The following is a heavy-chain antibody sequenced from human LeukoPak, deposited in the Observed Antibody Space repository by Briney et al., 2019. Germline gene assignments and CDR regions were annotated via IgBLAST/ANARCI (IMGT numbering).Heavy chain of an antibody. D-gene: IGHD5-24*01. CDR1: GYSISSGYY. J-gene: IGHJ6*03. V-gene: IGHV4-38-2*02. CDR3: ARVVDGYIREGYYYYMDV. CDR2: IYHSGST. Sequence: TPSETLSLTCTVSGYSISSGYYWGWIRQPPGKGLEWIGSIYHSGSTYYNPSLKSRVTISVDTSKNQFSLKLSSVTAADTAVYYCARVVDGYIREGYYYYMDVWGKGTTVTVSS.